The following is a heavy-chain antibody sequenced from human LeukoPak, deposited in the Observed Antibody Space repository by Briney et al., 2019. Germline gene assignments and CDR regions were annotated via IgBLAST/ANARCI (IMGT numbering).Heavy chain of an antibody. D-gene: IGHD3-16*01. CDR2: IYYSGST. Sequence: KPSETLSLTCTVSGGSISSSSYYWGWIRQPPGKGLEWIGSIYYSGSTYYNPSLKSRVTISVDTSKNQFSLKLSSVTAADTAVYYCARQGGGRALLGAFDIWGQGTMVTVSS. CDR1: GGSISSSSYY. V-gene: IGHV4-39*01. J-gene: IGHJ3*02. CDR3: ARQGGGRALLGAFDI.